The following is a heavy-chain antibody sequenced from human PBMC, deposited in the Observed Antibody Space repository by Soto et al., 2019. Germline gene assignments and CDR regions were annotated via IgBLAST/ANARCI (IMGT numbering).Heavy chain of an antibody. D-gene: IGHD5-12*01. J-gene: IGHJ6*02. CDR3: ARDKERQRLGGNYSYAMDI. Sequence: QVQLVQSGAEVKKPGSSVKVSCKASGGTFNTFAISWVRQAPGQGFEWLGGIIAIFRTPDYAQKFQGRVTIIEEESGSTAYMELSMLRSEGTAVYYCARDKERQRLGGNYSYAMDIWGQGTTVTVSS. V-gene: IGHV1-69*12. CDR1: GGTFNTFA. CDR2: IIAIFRTP.